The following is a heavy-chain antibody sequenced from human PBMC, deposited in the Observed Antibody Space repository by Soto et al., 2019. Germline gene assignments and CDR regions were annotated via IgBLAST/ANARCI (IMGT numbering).Heavy chain of an antibody. CDR2: ISGGGDRT. CDR1: GFTFINYA. CDR3: AMKVLVFTSRADLWYFDL. V-gene: IGHV3-23*01. J-gene: IGHJ2*01. D-gene: IGHD3-10*01. Sequence: EVQLLESGGGLVQPGGSLRLSCVGSGFTFINYAMNWVRQTPGKGLEWVSGISGGGDRTFDADSVKGRFTISRDNSNITVNLAMNSVTADDTAVYYCAMKVLVFTSRADLWYFDLWGRGTLVRVSS.